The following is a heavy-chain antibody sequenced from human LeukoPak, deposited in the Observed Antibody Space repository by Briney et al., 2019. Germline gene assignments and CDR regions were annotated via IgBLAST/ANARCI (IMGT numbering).Heavy chain of an antibody. CDR2: IYYSGST. Sequence: SETLSLTCTVSGGSISSYYWSWIRQPPGKGLEWIGYIYYSGSTYYNPSLKSRVTISVDTSKNQFSLKLSSVTAADTAAYYCARATVTVYYYGMDVWGQGTTVTVSS. CDR1: GGSISSYY. V-gene: IGHV4-59*12. D-gene: IGHD4-11*01. J-gene: IGHJ6*02. CDR3: ARATVTVYYYGMDV.